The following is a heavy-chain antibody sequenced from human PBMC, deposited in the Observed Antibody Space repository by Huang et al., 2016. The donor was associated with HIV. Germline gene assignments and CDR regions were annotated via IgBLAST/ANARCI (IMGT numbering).Heavy chain of an antibody. CDR3: WISVVTASGY. Sequence: EVQLVESGGGLVQPGGSLKLSCAASGLTFSGCAMHWVRQCSGKGLEWVGRIRSKANGYATAYAASVKGRFTISRDDSKNTAYLQMNSLKTEDTAVYYCWISVVTASGYWGQGTLVTVSS. V-gene: IGHV3-73*02. CDR2: IRSKANGYAT. J-gene: IGHJ4*02. D-gene: IGHD2-21*02. CDR1: GLTFSGCA.